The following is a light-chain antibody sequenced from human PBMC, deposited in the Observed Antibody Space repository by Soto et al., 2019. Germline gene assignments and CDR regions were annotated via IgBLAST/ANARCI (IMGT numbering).Light chain of an antibody. V-gene: IGLV1-40*01. J-gene: IGLJ2*01. CDR2: GST. Sequence: QSVLTQPPSVSGAPGQRVIISCTGSSSNIGAGYDVHWYQQLPGTAPKLLIYGSTNRPSGVPDRFSGSKSGTSASLAITGLQAEDEADYYCQSYDSSLSASVFGGGTKLTVL. CDR1: SSNIGAGYD. CDR3: QSYDSSLSASV.